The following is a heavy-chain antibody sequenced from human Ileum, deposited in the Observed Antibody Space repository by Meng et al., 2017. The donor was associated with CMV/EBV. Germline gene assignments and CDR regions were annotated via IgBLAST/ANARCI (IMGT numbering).Heavy chain of an antibody. CDR1: GDSISNYY. V-gene: IGHV4-59*01. D-gene: IGHD3-16*02. CDR3: ASGPVIPTTPNFYFAY. CDR2: ISYIATT. J-gene: IGHJ4*02. Sequence: SETLSLTCTVSGDSISNYYWSWIRQPPGKGLEWIGYISYIATTNYNPSLGSRVTISADMSKNQVSLRLTSVTAADTAEYFCASGPVIPTTPNFYFAYWGQGALVTVSS.